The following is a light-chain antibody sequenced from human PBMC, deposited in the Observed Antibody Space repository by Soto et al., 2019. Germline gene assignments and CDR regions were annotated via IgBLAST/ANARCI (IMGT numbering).Light chain of an antibody. J-gene: IGLJ3*02. Sequence: QSALTQPASVSGSPGQSITISCTGTSSDVGDYDYVSWYQQHPGKAPKLMIYEVSNRPSGVSNRFSGSKSGNTASLTISGLQAEDEAEFCCSSYRSSGALVFGGGTKVTVL. V-gene: IGLV2-14*01. CDR1: SSDVGDYDY. CDR2: EVS. CDR3: SSYRSSGALV.